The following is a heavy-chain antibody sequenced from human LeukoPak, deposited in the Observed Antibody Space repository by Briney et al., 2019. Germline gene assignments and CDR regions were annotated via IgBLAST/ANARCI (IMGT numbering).Heavy chain of an antibody. CDR1: GGSFSGYY. D-gene: IGHD3-16*01. J-gene: IGHJ5*02. CDR2: INHSGST. CDR3: ARLGPNWFDP. V-gene: IGHV4-34*01. Sequence: PSETLSLTCAVYGGSFSGYYWSWIRQPPGKGLEWIGEINHSGSTNYNPSLKSRVTISVDTSKNQFSLKLGSVTAADTAVYYCARLGPNWFDPWGQGTLVTVSS.